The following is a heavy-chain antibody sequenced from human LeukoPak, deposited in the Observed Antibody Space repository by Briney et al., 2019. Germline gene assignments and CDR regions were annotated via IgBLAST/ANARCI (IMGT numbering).Heavy chain of an antibody. V-gene: IGHV3-23*01. CDR1: GFTFSSYG. Sequence: GESLRPSCAASGFTFSSYGMSWVRQAPGKGLEWVSAISGSGGSTYYADSVKGRFTISRDNSKNTLYLQMNSLRAEDTAVYYCAKGRVAGTDYWGQGTLVTVSS. CDR2: ISGSGGST. J-gene: IGHJ4*02. CDR3: AKGRVAGTDY. D-gene: IGHD6-19*01.